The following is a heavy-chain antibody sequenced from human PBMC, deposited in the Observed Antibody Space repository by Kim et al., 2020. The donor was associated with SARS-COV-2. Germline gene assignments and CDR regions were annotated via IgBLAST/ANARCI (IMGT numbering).Heavy chain of an antibody. V-gene: IGHV3-7*01. CDR2: IKQDGSEK. J-gene: IGHJ6*02. Sequence: GGSLRLSCADSGFSCNRYWMNWIRQAPGKGLEWVANIKQDGSEKYCVDSVRGRFTSSSDNAKNSLYLQMNSLRAEDTAVYFFASSLYYYGMDVWGQGTTVSGSS. CDR1: GFSCNRYW. CDR3: ASSLYYYGMDV.